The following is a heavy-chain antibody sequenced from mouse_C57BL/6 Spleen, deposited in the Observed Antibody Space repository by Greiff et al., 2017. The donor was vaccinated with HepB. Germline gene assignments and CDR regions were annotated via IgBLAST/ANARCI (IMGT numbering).Heavy chain of an antibody. J-gene: IGHJ2*01. CDR1: GFSFNTYS. Sequence: EVQGVESGGGLVQPKGSLKLSCAASGFSFNTYSMNWVRQAPGKGLEWVARIRSKSNNYATYYADSVKDRFTISRDDSESMLYLQMNNLKTEDTAMYYCVRHGTVGGLYFDYWGQGTTLTVSS. D-gene: IGHD1-1*01. CDR3: VRHGTVGGLYFDY. V-gene: IGHV10-1*01. CDR2: IRSKSNNYAT.